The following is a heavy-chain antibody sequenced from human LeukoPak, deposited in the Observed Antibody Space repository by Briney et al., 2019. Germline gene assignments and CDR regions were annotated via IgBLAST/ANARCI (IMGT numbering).Heavy chain of an antibody. J-gene: IGHJ3*02. D-gene: IGHD6-6*01. CDR1: GYTFTSYG. CDR2: ISAYNGNT. V-gene: IGHV1-18*01. Sequence: GASVKVSCKASGYTFTSYGISWVRQAPGQGLEWMGWISAYNGNTNYAQKLQGRVTMTTDTSTSTAYMELSSLRSEDTAVYYCARDIGYSSSSGAFDIWGQGTMVTVSS. CDR3: ARDIGYSSSSGAFDI.